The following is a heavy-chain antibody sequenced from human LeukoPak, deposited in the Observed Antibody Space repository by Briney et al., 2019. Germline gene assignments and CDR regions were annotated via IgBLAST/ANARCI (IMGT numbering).Heavy chain of an antibody. J-gene: IGHJ4*02. CDR1: GFNFTSYE. CDR2: IKQDGSDK. V-gene: IGHV3-7*05. D-gene: IGHD5-12*01. Sequence: PGGSLRLSCAASGFNFTSYEMNWVHQAPGKGLEWVANIKQDGSDKYYVDSVKGRFTISRDNAKNSLYLQMNSLRPEDTAVYYCARSNFGGYDSWGQGTLVTVSS. CDR3: ARSNFGGYDS.